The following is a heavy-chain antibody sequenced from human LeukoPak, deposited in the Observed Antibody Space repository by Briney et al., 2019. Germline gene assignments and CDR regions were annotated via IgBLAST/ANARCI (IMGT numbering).Heavy chain of an antibody. CDR3: ARSRYSGYVYYYGMDV. D-gene: IGHD5-12*01. CDR2: IYYDGIN. CDR1: GGSISSGHNY. Sequence: PSETLSLTCTVSGGSISSGHNYWSWIRQPPGKGLQWIGYIYYDGINIFNPSLKSRATMSIDTSKNQFSLTLTSVTAADTAIYYCARSRYSGYVYYYGMDVWGQGTTVTVSS. V-gene: IGHV4-61*01. J-gene: IGHJ6*02.